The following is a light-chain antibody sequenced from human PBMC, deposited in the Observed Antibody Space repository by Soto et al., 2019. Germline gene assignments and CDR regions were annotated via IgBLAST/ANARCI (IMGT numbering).Light chain of an antibody. CDR2: GAS. Sequence: EIVMTQSPATLSVSLGERAILSCRASKSVSNNLAWYQQKPGQAPRLLIYGASTRATGIPARFSGSGSGTEFTLSISSLQSEDFAIYYCQQYNNWPPLTFGGGTKVEIK. CDR3: QQYNNWPPLT. V-gene: IGKV3-15*01. J-gene: IGKJ4*01. CDR1: KSVSNN.